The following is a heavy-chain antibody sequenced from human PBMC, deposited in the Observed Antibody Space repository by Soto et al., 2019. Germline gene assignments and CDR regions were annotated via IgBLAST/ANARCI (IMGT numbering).Heavy chain of an antibody. CDR1: SGSISSSNW. Sequence: QVQLQESGPGLVKPSGTLSLTCAVSSGSISSSNWWSWVRQPPGKGLEWIGEIYHSGSTNYNPSLESRVTISVDKSKNQFSLKLSSVTAADTAVYYCARGRIAAAGTEDYWGQGTLVTVSS. V-gene: IGHV4-4*02. D-gene: IGHD6-13*01. CDR2: IYHSGST. J-gene: IGHJ4*02. CDR3: ARGRIAAAGTEDY.